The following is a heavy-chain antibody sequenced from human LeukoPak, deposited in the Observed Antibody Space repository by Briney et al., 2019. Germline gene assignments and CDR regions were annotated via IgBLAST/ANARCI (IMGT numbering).Heavy chain of an antibody. CDR2: IWYDGSNK. V-gene: IGHV3-33*06. CDR1: GFTFSSYG. J-gene: IGHJ5*02. CDR3: AKDLSTQGWFDP. D-gene: IGHD2/OR15-2a*01. Sequence: GGSLRLSCAASGFTFSSYGMHWVRQAPGKGLEWVAVIWYDGSNKYYADSVKGRFTISRDNSKNTLYLQMNSLRAEDTAVYYCAKDLSTQGWFDPWGQGTLVTVSS.